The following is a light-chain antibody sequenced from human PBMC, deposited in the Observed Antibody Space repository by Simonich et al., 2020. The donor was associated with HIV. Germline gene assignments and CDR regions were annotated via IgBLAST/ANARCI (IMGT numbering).Light chain of an antibody. CDR3: QQYKNWPPWT. J-gene: IGKJ1*01. Sequence: KVMTQSPATLSVSPGERATLSCRASQSCSSNLAWYQQKPGRAPRLLIYGASTRATGIPARFSGSGSGTEFTLTISNLQSEDFGVYYCQQYKNWPPWTFGQGTNVEIK. V-gene: IGKV3-15*01. CDR1: QSCSSN. CDR2: GAS.